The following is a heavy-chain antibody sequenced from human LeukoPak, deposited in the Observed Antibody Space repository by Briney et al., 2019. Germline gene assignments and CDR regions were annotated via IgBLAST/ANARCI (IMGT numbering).Heavy chain of an antibody. D-gene: IGHD3-22*01. V-gene: IGHV4-38-2*02. Sequence: SETLSLTCTVSGGSISSGVYWGWVRQPPGKGLEWIATIYRTGSTYYNPSLESRVTISIDTSKNQFSLKLNSVTAADTAVYYCANSWYYFVSSGLPKADAFDRWGQGALVTVSS. CDR2: IYRTGST. CDR3: ANSWYYFVSSGLPKADAFDR. J-gene: IGHJ3*01. CDR1: GGSISSGVY.